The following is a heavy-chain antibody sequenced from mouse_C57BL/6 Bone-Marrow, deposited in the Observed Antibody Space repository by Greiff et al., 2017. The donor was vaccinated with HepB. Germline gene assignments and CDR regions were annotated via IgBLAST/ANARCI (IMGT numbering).Heavy chain of an antibody. CDR3: ARDDGNFDY. CDR2: ISDGGSYT. CDR1: GFTFSSYA. D-gene: IGHD2-1*01. Sequence: EVKVVESGGGLVKPGGSLKLSCAASGFTFSSYAMSWVRQTPEKRLEWVATISDGGSYTYYPDNVKGRFTISRDNAKNNLYLQMSHLKSEDTAMYYCARDDGNFDYWGQGTTLTVSS. V-gene: IGHV5-4*01. J-gene: IGHJ2*01.